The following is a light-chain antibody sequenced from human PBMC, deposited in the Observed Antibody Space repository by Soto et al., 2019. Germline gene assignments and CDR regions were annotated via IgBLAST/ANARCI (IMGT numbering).Light chain of an antibody. CDR1: SSNIGNNY. V-gene: IGLV1-51*01. J-gene: IGLJ2*01. CDR2: DSN. Sequence: QSVLTQPPSVSAAPGQKVTISCSGSSSNIGNNYVSWYQQLPGTAPKLLIYDSNKRPSGIPDRFSGSKSGTSATLGITGLQTGDEADYHCGTWDSSLSAMVFGGGTKLTVL. CDR3: GTWDSSLSAMV.